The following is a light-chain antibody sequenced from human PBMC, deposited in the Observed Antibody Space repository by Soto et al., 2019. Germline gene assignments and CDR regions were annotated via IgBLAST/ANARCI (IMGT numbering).Light chain of an antibody. V-gene: IGKV3-20*01. CDR3: QQYGDSPLT. J-gene: IGKJ3*01. Sequence: EILLTQSPSXLSLSPGEGVTXXCRASXSVXXNSLAWYQQKPGQAPRLLIYAASTRAAAVPDRFTGSGSGTDFALTISRLEPEDFGVYYCQQYGDSPLTSGPGTKVDIK. CDR1: XSVXXNS. CDR2: AAS.